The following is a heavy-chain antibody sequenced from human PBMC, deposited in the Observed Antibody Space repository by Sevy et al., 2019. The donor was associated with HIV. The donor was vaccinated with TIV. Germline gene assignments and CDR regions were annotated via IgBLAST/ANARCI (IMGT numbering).Heavy chain of an antibody. J-gene: IGHJ4*02. V-gene: IGHV1-24*01. CDR3: ATIKDYYENSGDPFDY. CDR2: FAPEDDET. CDR1: GYTLTELS. D-gene: IGHD3-22*01. Sequence: ASVKVSCKVSGYTLTELSMHWVRQVPGKGLEWMGSFAPEDDETIYAQKFQGRVTMTEDTSTDTAYMELSSLRSEDTAVYYCATIKDYYENSGDPFDYWGQGTLVTVSS.